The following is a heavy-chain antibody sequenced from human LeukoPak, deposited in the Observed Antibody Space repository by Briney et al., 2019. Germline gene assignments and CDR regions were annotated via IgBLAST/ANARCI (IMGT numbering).Heavy chain of an antibody. Sequence: ASVKVSCKASGYTFTSYYMHWVRQAPGQGLEWMGLINPTGGSTGYAQKFQGRVTITADESTSTVYMELSSLRSEDTAVYYCARTQAVLGGSGYDFNWFDPWGQGTLVTVSS. J-gene: IGHJ5*02. CDR3: ARTQAVLGGSGYDFNWFDP. D-gene: IGHD5-12*01. CDR1: GYTFTSYY. V-gene: IGHV1-46*01. CDR2: INPTGGST.